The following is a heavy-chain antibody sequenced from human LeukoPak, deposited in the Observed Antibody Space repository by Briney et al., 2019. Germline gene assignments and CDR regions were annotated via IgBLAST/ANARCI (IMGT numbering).Heavy chain of an antibody. V-gene: IGHV4-34*01. D-gene: IGHD3-9*01. CDR1: GGSISGYY. CDR3: ARGLSLRSFDWLLPDYFDP. Sequence: SETLSLTCTVSGGSISGYYWSWIRQPPGKGLEWIGEIHHTGSTNYTPSLRSRVTMSLDTSKNQFSLKLTSVTAADTAVYYCARGLSLRSFDWLLPDYFDPWGQGTLVTVSS. CDR2: IHHTGST. J-gene: IGHJ5*02.